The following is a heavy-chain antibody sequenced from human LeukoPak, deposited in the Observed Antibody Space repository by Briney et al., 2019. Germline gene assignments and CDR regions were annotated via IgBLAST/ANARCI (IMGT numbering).Heavy chain of an antibody. CDR3: ATKRGDYYDSSGYYLGL. D-gene: IGHD3-22*01. Sequence: ASVKVSCKAFGYTFTGYYMHWVRQAPGQGLEWMGWINPNSGGTNYAQKFQGRVTMTRDTSISTAYMELSRLRSDDTAVYYCATKRGDYYDSSGYYLGLWGQGTLVTVSS. V-gene: IGHV1-2*02. CDR2: INPNSGGT. J-gene: IGHJ4*02. CDR1: GYTFTGYY.